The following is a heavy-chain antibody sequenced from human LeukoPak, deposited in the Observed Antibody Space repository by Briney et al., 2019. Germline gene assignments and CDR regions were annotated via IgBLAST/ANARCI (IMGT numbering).Heavy chain of an antibody. D-gene: IGHD3-3*01. V-gene: IGHV4-34*01. CDR1: GGSFSGYY. J-gene: IGHJ4*02. CDR3: ARGPYDFWSGYYRMFDY. CDR2: INHSGST. Sequence: PSETLSLTCAVYGGSFSGYYWSWIRQPPGKGLEWIGEINHSGSTNYNPSLKSRVTISVDTSKNQFSLKLSSVTAADTAVYYCARGPYDFWSGYYRMFDYWGQGTLVTVSS.